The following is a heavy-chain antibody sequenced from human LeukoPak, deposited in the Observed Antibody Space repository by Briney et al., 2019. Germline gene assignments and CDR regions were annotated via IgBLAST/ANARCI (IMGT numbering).Heavy chain of an antibody. CDR2: ISGSGGST. Sequence: GVLRLSCAASGFTFSSYAMSWVRQAPGKGLEWVSAISGSGGSTYYADSVKGRFTISRDNSKNTLYLQMNSLRAEDTAVYYCAKDRPKYSYGPYYFDYWGQGTLVTVSS. CDR1: GFTFSSYA. D-gene: IGHD5-18*01. J-gene: IGHJ4*02. CDR3: AKDRPKYSYGPYYFDY. V-gene: IGHV3-23*01.